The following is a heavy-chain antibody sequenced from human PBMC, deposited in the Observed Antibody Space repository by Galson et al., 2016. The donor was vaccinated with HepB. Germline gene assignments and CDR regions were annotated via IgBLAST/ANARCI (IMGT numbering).Heavy chain of an antibody. CDR3: ARGLSSSWYDGFDI. J-gene: IGHJ3*02. CDR2: IKTKSDGGTT. V-gene: IGHV3-15*07. CDR1: GFTFSNAW. D-gene: IGHD6-13*01. Sequence: SLRLSCAASGFTFSNAWMHWVRQAPGKGLEWVGRIKTKSDGGTTDYAAPVKGRFTISRDESKNTLYLQMNSLRHEDTAVYYCARGLSSSWYDGFDIWGQGTMVTVSS.